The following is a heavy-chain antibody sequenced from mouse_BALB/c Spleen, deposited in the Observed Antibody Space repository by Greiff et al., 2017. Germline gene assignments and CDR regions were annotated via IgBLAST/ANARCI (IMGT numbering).Heavy chain of an antibody. J-gene: IGHJ1*01. CDR1: GFSLTSYG. D-gene: IGHD1-1*01. Sequence: VQVVESGPGLVAPSQSLSITCTVSGFSLTSYGVHWVRQPPGKGLEWLGVIWAGGSTNYNSALMSRLSISKDNSKSQVFLKMNSLQTDDTAMYYCARSGGAYYYGSSFRYFDVWGAGTTVTVSS. CDR3: ARSGGAYYYGSSFRYFDV. CDR2: IWAGGST. V-gene: IGHV2-9*02.